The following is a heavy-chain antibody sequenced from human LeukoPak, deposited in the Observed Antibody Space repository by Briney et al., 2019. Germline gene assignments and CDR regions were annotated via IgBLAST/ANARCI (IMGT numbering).Heavy chain of an antibody. Sequence: SSQTLSLTCSVSGGSISSGSYYWSWIRQPAGKGLEWIGRIYTSGSTNYNPSLKSRVTMSVDTSKNQFSLKLSSVTAADTAVYYCAREAGNWFDPWGQGTLVTVSS. D-gene: IGHD1-14*01. J-gene: IGHJ5*02. CDR2: IYTSGST. V-gene: IGHV4-61*02. CDR3: AREAGNWFDP. CDR1: GGSISSGSYY.